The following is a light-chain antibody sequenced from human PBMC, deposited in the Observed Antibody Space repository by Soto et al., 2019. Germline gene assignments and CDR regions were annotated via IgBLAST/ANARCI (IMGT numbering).Light chain of an antibody. J-gene: IGLJ1*01. CDR1: SSDVGKYNL. CDR2: QGY. CDR3: CAYAATYTYV. Sequence: QSVLTQPASVSWSPGQSITISCTGTSSDVGKYNLVSWYQQHPGKAPKVMILQGYKRPSGVSNRFSGSKFGDTASLTISGLQAEDEAEYYCCAYAATYTYVFGTGTKVTVL. V-gene: IGLV2-23*01.